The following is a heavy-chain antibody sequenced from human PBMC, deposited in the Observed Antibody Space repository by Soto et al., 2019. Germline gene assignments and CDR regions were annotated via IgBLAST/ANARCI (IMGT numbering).Heavy chain of an antibody. V-gene: IGHV3-30-3*01. CDR2: ISNDGSNP. D-gene: IGHD3-22*01. CDR3: ARTGYDRSGYFVEYYFDY. J-gene: IGHJ4*02. CDR1: GFTFSKYA. Sequence: GALRPSCAASGFTFSKYAMHWVRQARGTGLEWVAVISNDGSNPYYADSVKGRFTISRDNSKNTLYLQMNSLREEDTAVYYCARTGYDRSGYFVEYYFDYWGQGTLVTVSS.